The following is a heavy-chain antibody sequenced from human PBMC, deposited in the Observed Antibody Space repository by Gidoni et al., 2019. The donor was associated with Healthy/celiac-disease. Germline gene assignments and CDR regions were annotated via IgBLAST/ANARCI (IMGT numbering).Heavy chain of an antibody. J-gene: IGHJ4*02. CDR3: AKDWSKVVPAAMGPGY. V-gene: IGHV3-23*01. D-gene: IGHD2-2*01. Sequence: EVQLLESGGGLVQPGGSLRLSCAASGFTFSSYAMSWVRQAPGKGLEWVSAISGSGGSTYYADSVKGRFTISRDNSKNTLYLQMNSLRAEDTAVYYCAKDWSKVVPAAMGPGYWGQGTLVTVSS. CDR2: ISGSGGST. CDR1: GFTFSSYA.